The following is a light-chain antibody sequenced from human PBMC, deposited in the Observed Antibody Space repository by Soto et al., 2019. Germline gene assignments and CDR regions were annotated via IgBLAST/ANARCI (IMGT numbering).Light chain of an antibody. V-gene: IGKV1-39*01. CDR1: QTISSH. CDR2: SAS. CDR3: QQYYSTPIT. Sequence: DIQMTQSPSSLSASVGDRVTITCRASQTISSHLNWYQQKPGIAPKLLIYSASSLQSGVPSRFSGSGSGTDFTLTISTLQPEDFATYYCQQYYSTPITFGQGTTGDIK. J-gene: IGKJ1*01.